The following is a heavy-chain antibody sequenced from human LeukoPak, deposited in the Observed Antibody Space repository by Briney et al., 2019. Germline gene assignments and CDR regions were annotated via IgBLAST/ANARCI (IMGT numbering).Heavy chain of an antibody. Sequence: ASVKVSCKSPGYTSTDFYMHWVRQAPGRGLEWMGWIDPNSGGTDYEQRFQGRVTMTRDTSISTAYMELSDLTSDDTAVYYCARGINWFDSWGQGTLVSVSS. CDR1: GYTSTDFY. CDR3: ARGINWFDS. V-gene: IGHV1-2*02. D-gene: IGHD3-10*01. CDR2: IDPNSGGT. J-gene: IGHJ5*01.